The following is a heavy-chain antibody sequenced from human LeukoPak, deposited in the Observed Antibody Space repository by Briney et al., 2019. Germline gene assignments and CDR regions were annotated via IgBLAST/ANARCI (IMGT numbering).Heavy chain of an antibody. CDR3: ARVGATGPADY. D-gene: IGHD1-1*01. CDR1: GFTFSDYY. Sequence: GGSLRLSCVAFGFTFSDYYMSWIRQAPGKGLEWVSYISKSGSDTNFADSVRGRFTISRDNAKNSMYLQMNSLRGEDTAVYYCARVGATGPADYWGQGTLVTVS. V-gene: IGHV3-11*06. CDR2: ISKSGSDT. J-gene: IGHJ4*02.